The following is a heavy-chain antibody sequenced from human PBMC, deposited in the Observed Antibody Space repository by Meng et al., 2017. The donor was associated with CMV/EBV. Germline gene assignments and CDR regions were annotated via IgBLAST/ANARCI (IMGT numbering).Heavy chain of an antibody. CDR3: TTYFSYYFDY. Sequence: GESLKISCAASGFTFSKAWMSWVRQAPGKGLEWVGRIKSKTDGGTTDYASPVEGRFTISRDDSKNTLYLQMNSLKTEDTAVYYCTTYFSYYFDYWGQGTLVTVSS. V-gene: IGHV3-15*01. J-gene: IGHJ4*02. CDR2: IKSKTDGGTT. CDR1: GFTFSKAW. D-gene: IGHD2/OR15-2a*01.